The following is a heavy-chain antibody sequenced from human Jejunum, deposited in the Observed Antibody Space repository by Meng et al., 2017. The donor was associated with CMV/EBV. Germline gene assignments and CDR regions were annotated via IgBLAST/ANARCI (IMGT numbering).Heavy chain of an antibody. V-gene: IGHV3-30*02. CDR3: VKDKGRTALDY. Sequence: QGQMLEAGGGVVQPGGSLRLSCVTSGISFSNSGMHWVRQAPGKGLEWLVFIRNDGSEIYYVDSVKGRFTTSRDNSKNTVYLQMNSLRVEDTGVYYCVKDKGRTALDYWGQGSLVTVSS. J-gene: IGHJ4*02. CDR2: IRNDGSEI. D-gene: IGHD3-10*01. CDR1: GISFSNSG.